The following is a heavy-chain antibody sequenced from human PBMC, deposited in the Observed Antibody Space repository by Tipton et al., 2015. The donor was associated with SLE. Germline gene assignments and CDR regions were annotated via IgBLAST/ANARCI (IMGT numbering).Heavy chain of an antibody. Sequence: TLSLTCTVSGESISSSSYYWGWIRQPPGKGLEWIGSIYYSGSTYYNPSLKSRVTISLDTSKNHVALNLTSVTAADTAVYYCARDLGGWFDPWGQGTLVTVSS. CDR2: IYYSGST. V-gene: IGHV4-39*02. CDR3: ARDLGGWFDP. D-gene: IGHD3-16*01. J-gene: IGHJ5*02. CDR1: GESISSSSYY.